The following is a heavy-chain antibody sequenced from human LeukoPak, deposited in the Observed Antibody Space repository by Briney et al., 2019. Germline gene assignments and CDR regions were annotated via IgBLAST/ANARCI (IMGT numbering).Heavy chain of an antibody. Sequence: SGGSLRLSCAASGFTFSSYSMSWVRQAPGKWLEWVSAISGSGGSTYYADSVKGRFTISRDNSKNTLYLQMNSLRAEDTAVYYCAKDQKYQLITKGDWFDPWGQGTLVTVSS. CDR2: ISGSGGST. CDR3: AKDQKYQLITKGDWFDP. V-gene: IGHV3-23*01. J-gene: IGHJ5*02. D-gene: IGHD2-2*01. CDR1: GFTFSSYS.